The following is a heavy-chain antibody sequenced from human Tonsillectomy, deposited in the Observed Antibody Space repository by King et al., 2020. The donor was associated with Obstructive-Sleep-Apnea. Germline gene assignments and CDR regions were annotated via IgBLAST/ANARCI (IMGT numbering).Heavy chain of an antibody. CDR2: INLGKGNT. D-gene: IGHD1-1*01. CDR3: ARESATRRTYFDN. J-gene: IGHJ4*02. V-gene: IGHV1-3*01. CDR1: GYTFTTYA. Sequence: QLVQSGPEVKRPGASVRVSCKTSGYTFTTYALHWLRQAPGQRPEWGGWINLGKGNTRFSQKLQGRVTIMKDTSASTVYMELSSLRSEDTAVYYCARESATRRTYFDNWGQGTLVTVS.